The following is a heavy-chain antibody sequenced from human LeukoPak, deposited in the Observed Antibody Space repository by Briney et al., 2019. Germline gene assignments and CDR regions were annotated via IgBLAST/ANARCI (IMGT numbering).Heavy chain of an antibody. Sequence: GASVKVSCKASGYTFTSYYMHWVRQAPGQGLEWMGWINPNSGGTNYAQKFQGRVTMTRDTSISTAYMELSRLRSDDTAVYYCARAKVGATGVFDYWGQGTLVAVSS. CDR2: INPNSGGT. J-gene: IGHJ4*02. CDR3: ARAKVGATGVFDY. CDR1: GYTFTSYY. D-gene: IGHD1-26*01. V-gene: IGHV1-2*02.